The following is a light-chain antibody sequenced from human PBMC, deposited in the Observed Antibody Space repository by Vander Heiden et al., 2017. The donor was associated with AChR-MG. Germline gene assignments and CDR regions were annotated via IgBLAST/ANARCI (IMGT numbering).Light chain of an antibody. J-gene: IGKJ4*01. CDR1: QSVSSTY. V-gene: IGKV3-20*01. Sequence: EIVLTQSPGTLSLSPGERATLSCRASQSVSSTYLDWYQQKPGQPPRLLIYDASSRANGIPDRFSGSGSGTDFTLTISRLEAEDFAVYYWQQDGRSLTFGGGTKVEIK. CDR2: DAS. CDR3: QQDGRSLT.